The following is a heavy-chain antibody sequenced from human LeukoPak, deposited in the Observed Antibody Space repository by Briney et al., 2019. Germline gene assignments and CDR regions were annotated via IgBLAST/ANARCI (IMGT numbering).Heavy chain of an antibody. D-gene: IGHD5-24*01. CDR3: AKAMAQMTTIGGFCDY. CDR1: GFTFDDYT. J-gene: IGHJ4*02. Sequence: GGSLRLSCAASGFTFDDYTMHWVRQAPGKGLEWVSLINRDDSTTYYADSVKGRFTISRDNSKNSLYSQMNSLRTEDTALYYCAKAMAQMTTIGGFCDYWGQGTLVTVSS. V-gene: IGHV3-43*01. CDR2: INRDDSTT.